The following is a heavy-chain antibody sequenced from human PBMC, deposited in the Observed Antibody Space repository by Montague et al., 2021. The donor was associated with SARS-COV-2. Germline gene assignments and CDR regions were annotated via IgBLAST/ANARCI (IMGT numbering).Heavy chain of an antibody. Sequence: SETLSLTCAVSGGSISSDNWWSWVRQSPGKGLEWIGEIFHSGSTXXNPSLKSRVTMLVDKSKNDFSLKLSPVTAADTAMYYCARRITMVRGVTKRNNWFDPWGRGILVTVSS. CDR2: IFHSGST. J-gene: IGHJ5*02. D-gene: IGHD3-10*01. CDR3: ARRITMVRGVTKRNNWFDP. V-gene: IGHV4-4*02. CDR1: GGSISSDNW.